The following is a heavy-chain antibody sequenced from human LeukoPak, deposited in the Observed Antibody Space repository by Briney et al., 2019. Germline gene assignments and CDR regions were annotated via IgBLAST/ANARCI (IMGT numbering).Heavy chain of an antibody. D-gene: IGHD2-15*01. Sequence: GGSLRLSCAASGFPFSSYAMSWVRQAPGKGLEWVSVISGSGGDTYYADSVKGRFTISRDNSKNTLYLQMNSLRAEDTAVYYCAKDNRIVVVVAATNSDAFDIWGQGTMVTVSS. CDR2: ISGSGGDT. CDR3: AKDNRIVVVVAATNSDAFDI. V-gene: IGHV3-23*01. CDR1: GFPFSSYA. J-gene: IGHJ3*02.